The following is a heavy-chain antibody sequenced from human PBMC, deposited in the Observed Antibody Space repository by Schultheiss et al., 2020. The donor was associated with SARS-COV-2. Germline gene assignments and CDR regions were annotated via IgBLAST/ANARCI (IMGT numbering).Heavy chain of an antibody. V-gene: IGHV3-30*01. CDR3: ARWAQVGASDAFDF. CDR1: GFTFSGSA. Sequence: GGSLRLSCAASGFTFSGSAMHWVRQASGKGLEWVAVISYDGSNKYYADSVKGRFTISRDNSKNTLYLQMNSLRAEDTAVYYCARWAQVGASDAFDFWGQGTMVTVSS. CDR2: ISYDGSNK. J-gene: IGHJ3*01. D-gene: IGHD1-26*01.